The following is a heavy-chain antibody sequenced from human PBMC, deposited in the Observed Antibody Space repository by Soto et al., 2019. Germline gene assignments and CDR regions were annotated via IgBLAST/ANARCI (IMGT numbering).Heavy chain of an antibody. CDR1: GFIFDEYA. CDR2: ISWNSGTI. J-gene: IGHJ4*02. V-gene: IGHV3-9*01. Sequence: PGGSLRLSCAASGFIFDEYAMHWVRQAPGKGLEWVSGISWNSGTIGYADSVRGRFSTSRDNAKNSLYLQMNSLRPEDTALYYCAKGRTPVAGTIGYFDSWGQGTLVTVSS. CDR3: AKGRTPVAGTIGYFDS. D-gene: IGHD6-19*01.